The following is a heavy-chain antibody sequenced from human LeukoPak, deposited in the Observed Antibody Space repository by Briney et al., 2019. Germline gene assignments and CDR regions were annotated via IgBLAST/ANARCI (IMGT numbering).Heavy chain of an antibody. CDR1: GYSISSGYY. V-gene: IGHV4-38-2*02. D-gene: IGHD6-6*01. Sequence: SETLSLTCTVSGYSISSGYYWGWIRQPPGKGLEWIGSIYHSGSTYYNPSLKSRVTISVDTSKNQFSLKLSSVTAADTAVHYCARRGSMTGPPPLWGQGTLVTVSS. CDR3: ARRGSMTGPPPL. CDR2: IYHSGST. J-gene: IGHJ4*02.